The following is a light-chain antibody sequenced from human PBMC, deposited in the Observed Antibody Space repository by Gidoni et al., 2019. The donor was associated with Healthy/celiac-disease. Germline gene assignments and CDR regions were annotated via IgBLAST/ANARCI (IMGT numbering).Light chain of an antibody. J-gene: IGKJ4*01. V-gene: IGKV4-1*01. CDR2: WAS. CDR3: QQYYSTLT. Sequence: DIVMTQSPDSLDVSLGERATINCKSSQSVLYSSNNKNYLAWYQHKPGQPPKLLIYWASTRESGVPDRFSGSGSGTDFTLTSSSLQAEDVAGYYCQQYYSTLTFGGGTKVEIK. CDR1: QSVLYSSNNKNY.